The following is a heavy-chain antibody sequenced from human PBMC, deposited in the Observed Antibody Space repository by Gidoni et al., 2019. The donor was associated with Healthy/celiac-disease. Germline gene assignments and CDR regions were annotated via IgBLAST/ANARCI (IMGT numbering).Heavy chain of an antibody. J-gene: IGHJ4*02. CDR3: ARTNYDFWSGYTYYFDY. Sequence: QVTLKESGLVLVKPTETLTLTCTVSGFPLSNARMGVSWIRQPPGKALEWLAHIFSNDEKSYSTSLKSRLTISKDTSKSQVVLTMTNMDPVDTATYYCARTNYDFWSGYTYYFDYWGQGTLVTVSS. CDR1: GFPLSNARMG. V-gene: IGHV2-26*01. D-gene: IGHD3-3*01. CDR2: IFSNDEK.